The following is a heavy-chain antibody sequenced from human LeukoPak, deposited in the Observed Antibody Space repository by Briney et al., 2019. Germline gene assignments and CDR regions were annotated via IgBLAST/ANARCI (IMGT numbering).Heavy chain of an antibody. CDR3: ARGGYYDSSGLYYYYMDV. Sequence: SVKVSCKASGGIFNNYAICWVRQAPGQGLEWMGGIIPIFGTANYVQKFQGRVTITADESTSTAYMELSSLRSEDTAVYYCARGGYYDSSGLYYYYMDVWGKGTTVTVSS. CDR2: IIPIFGTA. J-gene: IGHJ6*03. CDR1: GGIFNNYA. D-gene: IGHD3-22*01. V-gene: IGHV1-69*13.